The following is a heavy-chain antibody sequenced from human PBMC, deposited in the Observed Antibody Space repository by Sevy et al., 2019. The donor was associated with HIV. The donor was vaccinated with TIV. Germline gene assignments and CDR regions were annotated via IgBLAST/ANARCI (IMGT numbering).Heavy chain of an antibody. CDR1: GFTFSSYS. J-gene: IGHJ4*02. Sequence: GGSLRLSCAASGFTFSSYSMNWVRQAPGKGLEWVSVIYSCGSTYYADSVKGRFTISRDNSKNTLYLQMNSLRVEDTAVYYCAAGTSGYSHFDYWGQGTLVTVSS. CDR3: AAGTSGYSHFDY. D-gene: IGHD3-22*01. CDR2: IYSCGST. V-gene: IGHV3-53*01.